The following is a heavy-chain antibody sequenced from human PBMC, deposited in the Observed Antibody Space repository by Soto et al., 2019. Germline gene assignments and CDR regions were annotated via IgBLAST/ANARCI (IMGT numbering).Heavy chain of an antibody. CDR1: GGSVSSGGYS. J-gene: IGHJ3*02. CDR2: IYHSGST. Sequence: SETLSLSCAVSGGSVSSGGYSWIWIRHPPGKGLEWIGYIYHSGSTYYNPSLKSRVTISVDRSKNQFSLKLSSVTAADTAVYYCARLLYYYDSSGYSPGAFDIWGQGTMVTVSS. D-gene: IGHD3-22*01. CDR3: ARLLYYYDSSGYSPGAFDI. V-gene: IGHV4-30-2*01.